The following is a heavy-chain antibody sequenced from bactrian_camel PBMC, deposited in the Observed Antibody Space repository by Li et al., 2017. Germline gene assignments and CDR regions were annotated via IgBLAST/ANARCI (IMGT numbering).Heavy chain of an antibody. Sequence: VQLVESGGGSVQGGGSLRLSCVAALGSYDGAYPQYCMGWFRQRPGKDREGLAVLWIGGATTSYADSVKGRFIITRDKAKDLVYLQMNGLQPEDTGMYCCAADQLYGTCRDVLDFPARGQETQVTVS. V-gene: IGHV3S66*01. CDR3: AADQLYGTCRDVLDFPA. CDR2: LWIGGATT. J-gene: IGHJ4*01. CDR1: LGSYDGAYPQYC. D-gene: IGHD6*01.